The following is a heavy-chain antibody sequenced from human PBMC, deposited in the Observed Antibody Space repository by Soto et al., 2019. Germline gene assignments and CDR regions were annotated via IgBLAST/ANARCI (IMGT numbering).Heavy chain of an antibody. CDR2: IKEDGNEK. CDR3: ARLYCGSSSCYYFDY. Sequence: GGSLRLSCAASGFSFSSYGMNWVRQAPGKGLEWVANIKEDGNEKFYVDSVKGRFTISRDNAKNSLYLQMNSLRGEDTAVYYCARLYCGSSSCYYFDYWGLGTLVTVSS. CDR1: GFSFSSYG. J-gene: IGHJ4*02. D-gene: IGHD2-2*01. V-gene: IGHV3-7*04.